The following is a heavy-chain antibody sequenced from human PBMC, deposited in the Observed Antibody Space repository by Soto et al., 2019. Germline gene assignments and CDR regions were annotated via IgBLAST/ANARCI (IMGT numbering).Heavy chain of an antibody. CDR3: AAIVTLVDY. CDR2: IIPIFGTA. V-gene: IGHV1-69*01. Sequence: QVQLVQSGAEVKKPGSSVKVSCKASGGTFSISAISWVRQAPGQGLDWMGGIIPIFGTAKYAQKFQGRITITADASTSTAYVELSSLRSEDTAVYYCAAIVTLVDYWGQGTLVTVSS. J-gene: IGHJ4*02. CDR1: GGTFSISA. D-gene: IGHD3-9*01.